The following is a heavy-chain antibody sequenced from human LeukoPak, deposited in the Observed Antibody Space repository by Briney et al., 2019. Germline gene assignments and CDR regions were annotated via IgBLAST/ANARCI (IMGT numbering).Heavy chain of an antibody. CDR1: GGSISSYY. V-gene: IGHV4-59*12. CDR2: IYYSGST. D-gene: IGHD1-26*01. J-gene: IGHJ6*04. CDR3: ARDGGGMGAYYYYGMDV. Sequence: SETLSLTCTVSGGSISSYYWSWIRQPPGKGLEWIGYIYYSGSTNYNPSLKSRVTISVDTSKNQFSLKLSSVTAADTAVYYCARDGGGMGAYYYYGMDVWGKGTTVTVSS.